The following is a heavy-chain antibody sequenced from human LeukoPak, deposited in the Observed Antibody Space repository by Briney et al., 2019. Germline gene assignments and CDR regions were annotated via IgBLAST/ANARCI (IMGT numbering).Heavy chain of an antibody. Sequence: GGSLRLSCAASGFTFSTDAMTWVRQAPGKGLQWVSAISGSGDSTYYEDSVKGRFTISRDNSKNMMYLQMNSLRAEDTAVYYCARDSTGWSKNYWGQGTLVTVSS. CDR1: GFTFSTDA. CDR2: ISGSGDST. V-gene: IGHV3-23*01. CDR3: ARDSTGWSKNY. J-gene: IGHJ4*02. D-gene: IGHD6-19*01.